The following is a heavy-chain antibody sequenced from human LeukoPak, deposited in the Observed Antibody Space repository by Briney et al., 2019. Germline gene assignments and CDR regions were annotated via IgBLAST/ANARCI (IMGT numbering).Heavy chain of an antibody. J-gene: IGHJ4*02. V-gene: IGHV3-23*01. Sequence: PGGSLRLSCAASGFTFSSYAMSWVRQAPGKGLEWVSAISGSGGSTYYADSVKGRFTISRDNSKNTLYLQMNSLRAEDTAVYYCAKPSRWGGGGYDLGPDYFDYWGQGTLVTVSS. D-gene: IGHD5-12*01. CDR2: ISGSGGST. CDR1: GFTFSSYA. CDR3: AKPSRWGGGGYDLGPDYFDY.